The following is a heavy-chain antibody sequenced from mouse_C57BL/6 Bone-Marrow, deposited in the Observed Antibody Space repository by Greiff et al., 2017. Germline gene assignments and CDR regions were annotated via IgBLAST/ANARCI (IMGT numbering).Heavy chain of an antibody. CDR1: GYTFTDYY. CDR3: ARGGYEGDY. J-gene: IGHJ2*01. CDR2: INPYNGGT. D-gene: IGHD3-1*01. V-gene: IGHV1-19*01. Sequence: EVKLQESGPVLVKPGASVKMSCKASGYTFTDYYMNWVKQSHGKSLEWIGVINPYNGGTSYNQKFKGKATLTVDKSSSTAYMELNSLTSEDYAVYYCARGGYEGDYWGQGTTLTGSS.